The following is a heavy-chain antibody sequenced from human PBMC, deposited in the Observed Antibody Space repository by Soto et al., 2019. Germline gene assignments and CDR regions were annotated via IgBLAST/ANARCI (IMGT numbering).Heavy chain of an antibody. CDR2: INYSGRT. J-gene: IGHJ4*02. CDR1: GGSISTYY. Sequence: SETLSLTCTVSGGSISTYYWSWIRQPPGKGLEWIGYINYSGRTNYNPSLKSRVTMSLDTSKNQFSLKLRSVTAADTAVFYCARYAGSSWFDYWGQGTLVT. D-gene: IGHD6-13*01. CDR3: ARYAGSSWFDY. V-gene: IGHV4-59*01.